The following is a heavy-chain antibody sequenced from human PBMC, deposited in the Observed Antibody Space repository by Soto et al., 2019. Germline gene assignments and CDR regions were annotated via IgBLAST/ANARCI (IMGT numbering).Heavy chain of an antibody. CDR1: GGSFSGYY. J-gene: IGHJ4*02. CDR3: ARGVRWGIAARRRPFEY. Sequence: PSETLSLTCAVYGGSFSGYYWSWIRQPPGKGLEWIGEINHSGSTNYHPSLKSRVTISLGTSKNQFSLKLSSVTAADTAVYYCARGVRWGIAARRRPFEYWGQGTLVTVSS. D-gene: IGHD6-13*01. CDR2: INHSGST. V-gene: IGHV4-34*01.